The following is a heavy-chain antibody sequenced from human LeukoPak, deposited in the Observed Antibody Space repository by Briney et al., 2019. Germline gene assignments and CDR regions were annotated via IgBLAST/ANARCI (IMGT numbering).Heavy chain of an antibody. J-gene: IGHJ2*01. CDR1: TGSINDHY. Sequence: PSETLSLTCTVSTGSINDHYWSWIRQPAGKGLEWIGRIHTSGSANYNPSLWSRVTMSVDTSKNQFSLRVTSVTAADTAVYYCARLITGSYWYFDLWGRGTLVTVSS. D-gene: IGHD1-20*01. CDR2: IHTSGSA. V-gene: IGHV4-4*07. CDR3: ARLITGSYWYFDL.